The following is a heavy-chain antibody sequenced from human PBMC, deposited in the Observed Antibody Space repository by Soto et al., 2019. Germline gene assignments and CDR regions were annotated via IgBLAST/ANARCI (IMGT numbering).Heavy chain of an antibody. CDR3: AKDLDYGDDGYYYGMDV. CDR1: GFTFDDYA. Sequence: EVQLVESGGGLVQPGRSLRLSCAASGFTFDDYAMHWVRQAPGKGLEWVSGISWNSGSIGYADAVKGRFTISRDNAKNSLYLQMNSLRAEYTALYYCAKDLDYGDDGYYYGMDVWGQGTTVTVSS. CDR2: ISWNSGSI. V-gene: IGHV3-9*01. J-gene: IGHJ6*02. D-gene: IGHD4-17*01.